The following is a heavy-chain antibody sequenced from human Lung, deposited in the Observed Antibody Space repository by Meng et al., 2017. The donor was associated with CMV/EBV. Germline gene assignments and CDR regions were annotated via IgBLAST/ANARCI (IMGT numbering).Heavy chain of an antibody. CDR3: ARERGYCGTISFSSCCDY. D-gene: IGHD2-2*01. CDR1: GYTFTSYG. CDR2: ISPYDGNT. V-gene: IGHV1-18*01. Sequence: SVKVSXXASGYTFTSYGIIWVRQAPGQGLEWMGWISPYDGNTNYAQTLQDRVTMTTDTPTSTAYMELRSLRSDDTAVYFCARERGYCGTISFSSCCDYWGQGXLVTVSS. J-gene: IGHJ4*02.